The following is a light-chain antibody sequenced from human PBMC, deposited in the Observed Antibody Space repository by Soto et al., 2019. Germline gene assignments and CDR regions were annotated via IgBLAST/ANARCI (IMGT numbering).Light chain of an antibody. CDR2: GVT. V-gene: IGLV2-11*01. CDR3: CSYAGTYTVF. CDR1: SSDVGGYNY. Sequence: QSALTQPRSVSGSPGQSVTISCTGSSSDVGGYNYVSWYQHHPDKVPKLIIFGVTKRPSGVPDRFSGSKSGNTASLTISGLQAEDEADYFCCSYAGTYTVFFGGGTQLTV. J-gene: IGLJ2*01.